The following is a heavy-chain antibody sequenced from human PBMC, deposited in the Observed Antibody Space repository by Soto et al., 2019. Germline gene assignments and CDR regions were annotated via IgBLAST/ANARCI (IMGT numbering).Heavy chain of an antibody. CDR1: GYSFTSYG. CDR2: LSGYNVNT. J-gene: IGHJ4*02. Sequence: ASVKVSCKTSGYSFTSYGISWERQAPGQGLEWMGWLSGYNVNTHYAQRLQGRVTLATDTSATTAYMELRSLRSDDTAVYYCARGSYDYGDYDPSVENFDHWGQGTVSTVSS. D-gene: IGHD4-17*01. CDR3: ARGSYDYGDYDPSVENFDH. V-gene: IGHV1-18*04.